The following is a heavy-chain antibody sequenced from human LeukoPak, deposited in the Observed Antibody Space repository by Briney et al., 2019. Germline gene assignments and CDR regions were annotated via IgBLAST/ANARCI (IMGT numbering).Heavy chain of an antibody. CDR2: IYHSGST. CDR1: GGSISSSNW. J-gene: IGHJ4*02. CDR3: ARRMHTTFSPGGVLPFDY. V-gene: IGHV4-4*02. D-gene: IGHD2-8*02. Sequence: SETLSLTCAVSGGSISSSNWWSWVRQPPGKGLEWIGEIYHSGSTNYNPSLKSRVTISVDKSKNQFSLKLSSVTAADTAVYYCARRMHTTFSPGGVLPFDYWGQGTLVTVSS.